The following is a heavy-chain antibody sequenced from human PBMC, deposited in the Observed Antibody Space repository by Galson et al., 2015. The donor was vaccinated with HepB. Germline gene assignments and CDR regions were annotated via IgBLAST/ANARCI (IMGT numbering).Heavy chain of an antibody. V-gene: IGHV1-69*13. CDR3: ARERTIVVVTAIHYYFDY. CDR1: GGTFSSYA. CDR2: IIPIFGTA. J-gene: IGHJ4*02. D-gene: IGHD2-21*02. Sequence: SVKVSCKASGGTFSSYAISWVRQAPGQGLEWMGGIIPIFGTANYAQKFQGRVTITADESTSTAYMELSSLRSEDTAVYYCARERTIVVVTAIHYYFDYWGQGTLVTVSS.